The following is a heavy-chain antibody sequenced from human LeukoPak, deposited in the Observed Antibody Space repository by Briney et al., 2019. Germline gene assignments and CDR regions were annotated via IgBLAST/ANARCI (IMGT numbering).Heavy chain of an antibody. CDR1: GYTFTDYY. V-gene: IGHV1-2*02. J-gene: IGHJ4*02. CDR3: ARGAGSSWFDN. CDR2: IDPKSGGT. D-gene: IGHD6-13*01. Sequence: ASVKVSCKASGYTFTDYYMHWVRQAPGKGLEWMGWIDPKSGGTKYAQKFQGRVTLTRDTSISTAHMELSSLRSDDTAVYYCARGAGSSWFDNWGQGTLVTVSS.